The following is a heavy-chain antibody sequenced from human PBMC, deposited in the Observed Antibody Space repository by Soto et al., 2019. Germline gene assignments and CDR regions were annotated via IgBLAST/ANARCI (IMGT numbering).Heavy chain of an antibody. CDR3: ARERVYYYDSSGYYYDAFDI. CDR1: GDSVSSNSAA. J-gene: IGHJ3*02. Sequence: QTLSLTCAISGDSVSSNSAAWNWIRQSPSRGLEWLGRTYYRSKWYNDYAVSVKSRITINPDTSKNQFSLQLNSVTPEDTAVYYCARERVYYYDSSGYYYDAFDIWGQGTMVTVSS. CDR2: TYYRSKWYN. D-gene: IGHD3-22*01. V-gene: IGHV6-1*01.